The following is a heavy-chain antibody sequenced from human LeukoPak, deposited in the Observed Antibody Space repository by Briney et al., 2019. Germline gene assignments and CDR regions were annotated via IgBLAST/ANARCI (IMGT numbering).Heavy chain of an antibody. D-gene: IGHD2/OR15-2a*01. J-gene: IGHJ3*02. V-gene: IGHV1-46*01. CDR3: ARDQKNTREGGAFDI. CDR1: GYTFTSYY. Sequence: ASVKVSCKASGYTFTSYYMHWVRQAPGQGLEWMGIINPSGGSTSYAQKFQGRVTMTRDTSTSTVYMELSSLRSEDTAVYYCARDQKNTREGGAFDIWGQGTMVTVSS. CDR2: INPSGGST.